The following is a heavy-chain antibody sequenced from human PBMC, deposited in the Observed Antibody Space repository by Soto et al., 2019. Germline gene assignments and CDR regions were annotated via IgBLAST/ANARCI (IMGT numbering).Heavy chain of an antibody. Sequence: QVQLVQSGAEVKKPGSSVKVSCKASGGTFSSFTISWVRQAPVQGLAWMGMLIPLLGIANYAQKFQGRVTITADKSTSTDYMELSSLRSEDTAVYYCASCGSGGSCYYFDYWGQGTLVTVSS. J-gene: IGHJ4*02. CDR2: LIPLLGIA. CDR3: ASCGSGGSCYYFDY. D-gene: IGHD2-15*01. V-gene: IGHV1-69*02. CDR1: GGTFSSFT.